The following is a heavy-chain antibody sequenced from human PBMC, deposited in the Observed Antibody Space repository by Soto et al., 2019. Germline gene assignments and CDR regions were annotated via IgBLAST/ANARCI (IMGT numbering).Heavy chain of an antibody. Sequence: PSETLSLTCTVSGGSVNSDSYYWNWIRQSPGKGLEWIGYIYSSGSTHYNPSLQNRVTISIDTSKNQVSLKVNSVTAADTAVYYCARDHPHSYGVYYFDYWGQGTPVTVSS. CDR1: GGSVNSDSYY. J-gene: IGHJ4*02. D-gene: IGHD5-18*01. V-gene: IGHV4-61*01. CDR3: ARDHPHSYGVYYFDY. CDR2: IYSSGST.